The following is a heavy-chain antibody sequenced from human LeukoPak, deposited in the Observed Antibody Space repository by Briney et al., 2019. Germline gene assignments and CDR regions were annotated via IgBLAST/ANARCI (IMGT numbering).Heavy chain of an antibody. CDR1: GLTFSSYA. Sequence: SGGSLRLSCAASGLTFSSYAMHWVRQAPGKGLEWVAVISYDGSNKYYADSVKGRFTISRDNSKNTLYLQMISLRAEDTAVYYCASSSSWYGGDYWGQGTLVTVSS. CDR2: ISYDGSNK. V-gene: IGHV3-30-3*01. D-gene: IGHD6-13*01. CDR3: ASSSSWYGGDY. J-gene: IGHJ4*02.